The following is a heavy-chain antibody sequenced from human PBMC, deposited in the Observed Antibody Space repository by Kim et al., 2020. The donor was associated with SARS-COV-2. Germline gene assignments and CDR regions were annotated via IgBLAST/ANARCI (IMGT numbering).Heavy chain of an antibody. D-gene: IGHD3-10*01. J-gene: IGHJ6*02. CDR1: GGTFSSYA. V-gene: IGHV1-69*13. Sequence: SVKVSCKASGGTFSSYAISWVRQAPGQGLEWMGGIIPIFGTANYAQKFQGRVTITADESTSTAYMELSSLRSEDTAVYYCARVKGSGSTLFDYYYYGMDVWGQGTTVTVSS. CDR3: ARVKGSGSTLFDYYYYGMDV. CDR2: IIPIFGTA.